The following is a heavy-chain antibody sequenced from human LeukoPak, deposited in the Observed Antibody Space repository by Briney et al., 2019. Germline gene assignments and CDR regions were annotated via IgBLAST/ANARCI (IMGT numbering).Heavy chain of an antibody. Sequence: GGSLRLSCAASGLTFSNYGMHWVRQAPGKGLEWVAVISYDGSNKYYADSVKGRFTISRDNSKNALFLQMNSLRAEDTAVYYCAKDKASIQHMDVWGQGPRSPSP. V-gene: IGHV3-30*18. D-gene: IGHD5-18*01. CDR2: ISYDGSNK. J-gene: IGHJ6*02. CDR1: GLTFSNYG. CDR3: AKDKASIQHMDV.